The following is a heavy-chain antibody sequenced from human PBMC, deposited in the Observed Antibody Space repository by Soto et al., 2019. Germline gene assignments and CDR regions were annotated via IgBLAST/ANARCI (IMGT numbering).Heavy chain of an antibody. Sequence: GGSLRLSCAASGFTFSSYAMSWVRQAPGKGLEWVSAISGSGGSTYYADSVKGRFTISRDNSKNTLYLQMNSLRAEDTAVYYCAMGWELLSWFDYWGQGTLVTVSS. CDR1: GFTFSSYA. J-gene: IGHJ4*02. CDR2: ISGSGGST. CDR3: AMGWELLSWFDY. V-gene: IGHV3-23*01. D-gene: IGHD1-26*01.